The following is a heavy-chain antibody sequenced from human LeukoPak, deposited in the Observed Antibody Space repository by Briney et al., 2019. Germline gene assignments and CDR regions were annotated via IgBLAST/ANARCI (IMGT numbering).Heavy chain of an antibody. Sequence: PSETLSLTCAVSGGSISSTHWWSWVRQPPGKGLEWIGVIYHSGSTNYNPSLKSRVTIFVDTSKNQFSLMLSSVTAADTAVYYCARRQYSYGYREFDYWGQGTLVTVSS. CDR3: ARRQYSYGYREFDY. V-gene: IGHV4-4*02. CDR1: GGSISSTHW. J-gene: IGHJ4*02. D-gene: IGHD5-18*01. CDR2: IYHSGST.